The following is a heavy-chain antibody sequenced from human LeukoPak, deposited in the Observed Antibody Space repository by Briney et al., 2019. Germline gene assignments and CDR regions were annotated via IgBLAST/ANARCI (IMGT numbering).Heavy chain of an antibody. V-gene: IGHV3-30-3*01. Sequence: SGFTFSSXXXXXVRQXPGKXXEWVAVISYDGSNKYYADSVKGRFTISRDNSKNTLYLQMNSLRAEDTAVYYCARGLTGTIDYWGQGTLVTVSS. CDR2: ISYDGSNK. D-gene: IGHD1-7*01. CDR3: ARGLTGTIDY. CDR1: GFTFSSXX. J-gene: IGHJ4*02.